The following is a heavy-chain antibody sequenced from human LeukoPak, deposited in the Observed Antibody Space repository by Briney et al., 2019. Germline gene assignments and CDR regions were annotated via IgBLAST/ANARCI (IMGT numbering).Heavy chain of an antibody. CDR2: IIPIFGTA. CDR3: ARLRGPFDP. Sequence: ASVKVSCKASGGTFSSYAISWVRQAPGQGLEWMGGIIPIFGTANYAQKFQGRVTMTTDTSTSTAYMELRSLRSDDTAVYYCARLRGPFDPWGQGTLVTVSS. J-gene: IGHJ5*02. D-gene: IGHD3-10*01. CDR1: GGTFSSYA. V-gene: IGHV1-69*05.